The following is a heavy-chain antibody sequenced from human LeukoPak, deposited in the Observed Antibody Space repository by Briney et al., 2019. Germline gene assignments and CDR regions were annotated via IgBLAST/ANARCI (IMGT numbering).Heavy chain of an antibody. CDR3: AGLPMGTRPPDYFQH. CDR1: GGSISSYY. V-gene: IGHV4-59*08. Sequence: PSETLSLTCTVSGGSISSYYWSWIRQPPGKGLEGVGHIYYSGSTNYSPSLESRVTVSLDTSKNQFSLKLTSVAAADTAVYYCAGLPMGTRPPDYFQHWGQGTLVTVSS. CDR2: IYYSGST. D-gene: IGHD1-1*01. J-gene: IGHJ1*01.